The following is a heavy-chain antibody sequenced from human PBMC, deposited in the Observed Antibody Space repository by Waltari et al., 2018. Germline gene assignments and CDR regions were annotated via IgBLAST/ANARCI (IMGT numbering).Heavy chain of an antibody. J-gene: IGHJ4*02. Sequence: DVQLVESGGGLVQPGGSLRLSCAASGFSLSGYWMSWVRQAPGKGLELMAKKKEDVSEKYYVESGKGLFTTSRDNAKNSLYLQMNSLRAEDTAVYYCARDDSTGYYYFDYWGQGTLVTVSS. V-gene: IGHV3-7*03. CDR3: ARDDSTGYYYFDY. D-gene: IGHD3-22*01. CDR2: KKEDVSEK. CDR1: GFSLSGYW.